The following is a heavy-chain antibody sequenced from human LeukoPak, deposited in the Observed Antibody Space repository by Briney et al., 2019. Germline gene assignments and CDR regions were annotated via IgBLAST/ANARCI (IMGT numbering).Heavy chain of an antibody. J-gene: IGHJ4*02. CDR2: IYPGDSDT. D-gene: IGHD2-8*01. CDR1: GYSFTSYW. Sequence: GESLKISCKGSGYSFTSYWIGWVRQMPGKGLEWMGIIYPGDSDTRYSPSFQGQVTISADKSISTAYLQWSSLKASDTAMYYCAGLGGYCTNGVCYTGHNLDYWGQGTLVTVSS. CDR3: AGLGGYCTNGVCYTGHNLDY. V-gene: IGHV5-51*01.